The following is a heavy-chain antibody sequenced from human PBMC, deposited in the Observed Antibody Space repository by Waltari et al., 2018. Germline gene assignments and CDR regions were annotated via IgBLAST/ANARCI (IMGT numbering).Heavy chain of an antibody. CDR2: VSSDGRYK. V-gene: IGHV3-30*04. Sequence: QVHLVESGGGVVQPGRSLRLSCAASGFSFSSFSMHWVRQAPGKGLEWVTIVSSDGRYKNCADDMTGRFTTSRDNSKSTVYLQMNSLGAEGTALYYCARDDSGGGSGAWGQGTLVTVSS. CDR3: ARDDSGGGSGA. D-gene: IGHD1-26*01. CDR1: GFSFSSFS. J-gene: IGHJ5*02.